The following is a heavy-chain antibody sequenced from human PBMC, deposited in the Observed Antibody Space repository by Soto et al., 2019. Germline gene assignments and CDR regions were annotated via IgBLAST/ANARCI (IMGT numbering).Heavy chain of an antibody. CDR1: GCTFSSYA. J-gene: IGHJ4*02. CDR3: ASVDFGGDSYYFDY. V-gene: IGHV1-69*13. D-gene: IGHD2-21*01. Sequence: ASVKVSCKASGCTFSSYAISWVRQAPGQGLEWMGGIIPIFGTANYAQKFQGRVTITADESTSTAYMELSSLRSEDTAVYYCASVDFGGDSYYFDYWGQGTLVTVSS. CDR2: IIPIFGTA.